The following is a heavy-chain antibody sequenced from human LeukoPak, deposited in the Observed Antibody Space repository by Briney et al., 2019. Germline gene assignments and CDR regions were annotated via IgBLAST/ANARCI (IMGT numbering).Heavy chain of an antibody. D-gene: IGHD6-6*01. J-gene: IGHJ5*02. CDR2: IYYTGST. V-gene: IGHV4-39*01. CDR3: VSHLPYRSSSADWFDP. Sequence: PSETLSLTCAVYGGXFSSYYWGWIRQPPGKGQEWLGGIYYTGSTYYNPSLKSRVTISVDTTKNQFSLKLSSVTAADTAVYYCVSHLPYRSSSADWFDPWGQGTLVTVSS. CDR1: GGXFSSYY.